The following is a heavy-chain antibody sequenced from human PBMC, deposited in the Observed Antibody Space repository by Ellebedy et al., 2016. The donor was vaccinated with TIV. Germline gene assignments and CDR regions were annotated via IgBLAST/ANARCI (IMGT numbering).Heavy chain of an antibody. CDR1: GFTFSSYA. CDR2: ISATVDGA. J-gene: IGHJ3*02. V-gene: IGHV3-23*01. CDR3: AKSSGSLGAFDI. D-gene: IGHD1-26*01. Sequence: GESLKISCAASGFTFSSYAMTWVRQAPGKGLEWVSIISATVDGAYSADSVKGRFTISRDNSKNTLYLQVNSLRAEDTALYYCAKSSGSLGAFDIWGQGTMVTVSS.